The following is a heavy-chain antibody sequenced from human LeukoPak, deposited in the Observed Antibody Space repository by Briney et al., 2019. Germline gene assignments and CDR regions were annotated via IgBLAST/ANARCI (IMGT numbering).Heavy chain of an antibody. CDR1: GFSFNSPG. J-gene: IGHJ4*02. CDR3: AKDYNRGLPDY. V-gene: IGHV3-30*18. Sequence: GGSLRLSCAASGFSFNSPGMHGVRQAPDKGLEWVAVISDDGSKGYYADSVKGRFTISRENSKNVLYLQMSSLRAEDTAVYYCAKDYNRGLPDYWGQGTLVIVSS. CDR2: ISDDGSKG. D-gene: IGHD2-21*01.